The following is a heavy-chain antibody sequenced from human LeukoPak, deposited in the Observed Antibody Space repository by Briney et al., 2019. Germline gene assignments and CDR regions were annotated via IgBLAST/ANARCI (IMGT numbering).Heavy chain of an antibody. Sequence: SETLSLTCTVSGGSISSYYWSWIRQPPGKGLEWIGYIYTSGSTNYNPSLKRRVTISVDTSKNQFSLKLSSVTAADTAVYYCARRSYDDAFDIWGQGTMVTVSS. J-gene: IGHJ3*02. CDR1: GGSISSYY. CDR2: IYTSGST. D-gene: IGHD1-1*01. V-gene: IGHV4-4*09. CDR3: ARRSYDDAFDI.